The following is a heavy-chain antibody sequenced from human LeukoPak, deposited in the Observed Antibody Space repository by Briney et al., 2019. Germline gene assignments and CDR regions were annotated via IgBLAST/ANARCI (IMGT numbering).Heavy chain of an antibody. Sequence: SETLSLTCALSGYSITSVYWWGWIRQTPGRGLEWIGSLHHSGSTSYNPSLKSRVTISVDTSKNQFSLRLSSVTAAVTAVYYCARVGGDDSTGHYSVDYWGQGTLVTVSS. CDR2: LHHSGST. CDR1: GYSITSVYW. D-gene: IGHD3-22*01. CDR3: ARVGGDDSTGHYSVDY. J-gene: IGHJ4*02. V-gene: IGHV4-38-2*01.